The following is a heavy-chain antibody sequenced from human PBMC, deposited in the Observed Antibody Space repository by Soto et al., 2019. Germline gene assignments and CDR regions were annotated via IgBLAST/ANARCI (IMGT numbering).Heavy chain of an antibody. J-gene: IGHJ6*02. V-gene: IGHV1-69*12. CDR1: GGTFSTDS. CDR3: AREIDGYYGMDV. CDR2: IIPMFGTA. Sequence: QVQLVQSGAEVKKPGSSVKVSCKASGGTFSTDSISWVRQAPGQGLEWMGGIIPMFGTANNAQKFQGRVTTTADESTSTAYMELSSLRSEDTAVYFCAREIDGYYGMDVWGHGTTVTVAS.